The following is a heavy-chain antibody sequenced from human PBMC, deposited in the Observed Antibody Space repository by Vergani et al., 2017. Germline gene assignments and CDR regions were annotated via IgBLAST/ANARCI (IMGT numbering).Heavy chain of an antibody. D-gene: IGHD3-10*01. V-gene: IGHV3-66*02. Sequence: ELQLVESGGGLVQPGGSLRLSCAASGSTVSDNYMTWVRQAPGKGLEWVSHIYSGAETYYADSVKGLVTISRDTSKNTLHLQINNLRVEDTAVYYCASGNYYCSVTYVDPWGQGTLVTVSS. CDR2: IYSGAET. CDR3: ASGNYYCSVTYVDP. CDR1: GSTVSDNY. J-gene: IGHJ5*02.